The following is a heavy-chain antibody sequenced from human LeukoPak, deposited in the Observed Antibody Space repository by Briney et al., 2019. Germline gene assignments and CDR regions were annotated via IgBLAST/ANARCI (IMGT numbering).Heavy chain of an antibody. CDR3: ARVYAPSGYGAYYFDF. CDR2: ISSSSSYT. D-gene: IGHD5-12*01. CDR1: GFIFSDYY. V-gene: IGHV3-11*06. J-gene: IGHJ4*02. Sequence: GGSLRLPCAASGFIFSDYYMSWIRQAPGKGLERVSYISSSSSYTNYADSVKGRFTISRDNAKNSLYLQMNSLRAEDTAVYYCARVYAPSGYGAYYFDFWGQGTLVTVSS.